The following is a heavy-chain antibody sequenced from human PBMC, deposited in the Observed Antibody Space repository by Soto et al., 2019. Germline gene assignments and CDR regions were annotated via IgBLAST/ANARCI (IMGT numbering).Heavy chain of an antibody. CDR1: GGSISSFS. J-gene: IGHJ6*02. D-gene: IGHD2-2*01. V-gene: IGHV4-59*01. CDR2: IYFSGST. Sequence: PSETLSLTCTVSGGSISSFSWSWIRQPPGKGLAWIGYIYFSGSTNYNPSLKSRVTISVDTSKNRFSLNLSSVTAADTAVYYCARGTSWSGMDVWGQGTTVTVSS. CDR3: ARGTSWSGMDV.